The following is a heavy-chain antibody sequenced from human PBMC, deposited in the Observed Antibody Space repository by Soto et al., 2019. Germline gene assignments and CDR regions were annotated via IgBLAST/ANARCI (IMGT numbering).Heavy chain of an antibody. D-gene: IGHD6-13*01. CDR2: ISYRGPT. CDR3: VTFDFSSTYYDH. J-gene: IGHJ4*02. V-gene: IGHV4-39*01. Sequence: SETLSLTCTVSGASISNSAYYWGWIRQPPGKGLEWIGTISYRGPTFYKPSLKSQVTISVDTIKNQFSLKLDSVTVADTAVYYCVTFDFSSTYYDHWGQGTLVTVSS. CDR1: GASISNSAYY.